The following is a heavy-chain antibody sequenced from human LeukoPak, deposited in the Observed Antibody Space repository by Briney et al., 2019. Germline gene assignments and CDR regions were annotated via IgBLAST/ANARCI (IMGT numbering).Heavy chain of an antibody. V-gene: IGHV3-7*01. J-gene: IGHJ5*02. Sequence: PGGSLRLSCAASGFTFSSTWMSWVRQAPGKGPEWVASIDPDGRVKNYVDSVKGRVTISRDNAKNSLYLQMDSLAVEDTAVYFCARVRCCEGSGLIYIDPWSQGTLVTVSS. CDR3: ARVRCCEGSGLIYIDP. CDR2: IDPDGRVK. CDR1: GFTFSSTW. D-gene: IGHD6-19*01.